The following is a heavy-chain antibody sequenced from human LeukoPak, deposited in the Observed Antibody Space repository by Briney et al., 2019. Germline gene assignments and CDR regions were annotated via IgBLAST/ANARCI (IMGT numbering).Heavy chain of an antibody. D-gene: IGHD2-2*01. CDR1: EYTFKDYY. CDR3: ARGTKNY. J-gene: IGHJ4*02. V-gene: IGHV1-2*02. Sequence: ASVKVSCKASEYTFKDYYVHWVRQAPGQGLEWLGWINPNNSDTNFAQIFQGRVTLTTDTSVNTTYLELNKLTPDDTAIYYCARGTKNYGGQGTLITVS. CDR2: INPNNSDT.